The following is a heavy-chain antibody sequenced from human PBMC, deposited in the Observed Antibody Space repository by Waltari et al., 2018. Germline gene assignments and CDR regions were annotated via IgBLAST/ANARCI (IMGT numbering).Heavy chain of an antibody. CDR3: ARFGGVDIVVVTEDAFDI. Sequence: QVQLVQSGAEVKKPGSSVKVSCKASGGTFSSYAISWVRQAPGPGLEWMGGTIPIFGTANYAQKFQGRVAITADESTSTAYMELSSLRSEDTAVYYCARFGGVDIVVVTEDAFDIWGQGTMVTVSS. CDR1: GGTFSSYA. CDR2: TIPIFGTA. D-gene: IGHD2-21*02. V-gene: IGHV1-69*01. J-gene: IGHJ3*02.